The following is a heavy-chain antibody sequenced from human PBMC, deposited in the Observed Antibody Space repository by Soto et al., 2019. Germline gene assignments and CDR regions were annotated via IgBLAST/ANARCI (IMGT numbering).Heavy chain of an antibody. CDR2: IYSRGGT. J-gene: IGHJ4*02. CDR1: GFTVSNNY. CDR3: ARGGSGSQTVGY. Sequence: EVQVVESGGGLVQPGGSLRLSCAASGFTVSNNYMTWVRQAPGKGLEWVSLIYSRGGTDYADSVKGRFTISRDNSKNMVYLKMNSLRVEDTAVYYCARGGSGSQTVGYWGQGARVTVSS. D-gene: IGHD1-26*01. V-gene: IGHV3-66*01.